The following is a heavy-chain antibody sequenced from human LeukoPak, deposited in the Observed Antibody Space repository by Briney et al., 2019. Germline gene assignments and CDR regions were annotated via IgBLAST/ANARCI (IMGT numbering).Heavy chain of an antibody. Sequence: PGGSLRLSCAASGFIFSNYGMHWVRQAPGKGLEWVALIWYDGSNEYYADSVKGRFTISRDNSKNTLYQQMNSLRAEDTAVYYCARAQGEQWLNYWGQGTLVTVSS. CDR3: ARAQGEQWLNY. CDR1: GFIFSNYG. V-gene: IGHV3-33*01. CDR2: IWYDGSNE. D-gene: IGHD6-19*01. J-gene: IGHJ4*02.